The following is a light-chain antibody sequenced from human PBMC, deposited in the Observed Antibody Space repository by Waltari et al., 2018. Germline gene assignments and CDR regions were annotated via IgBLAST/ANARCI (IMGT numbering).Light chain of an antibody. CDR1: QGVSRT. V-gene: IGKV3-20*01. CDR2: GAS. J-gene: IGKJ1*01. Sequence: SCRASQGVSRTLACYHQTPGQAPSLLIYGASARAAGIPERCSGGGSGTDFSLTISRLEPEDFAVYYCQHYVRLPATFGQRTKVEIK. CDR3: QHYVRLPAT.